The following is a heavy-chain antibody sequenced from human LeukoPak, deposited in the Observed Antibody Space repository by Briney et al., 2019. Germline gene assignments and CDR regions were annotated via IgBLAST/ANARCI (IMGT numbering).Heavy chain of an antibody. J-gene: IGHJ4*02. CDR3: AKGRGTTVTAAANY. D-gene: IGHD4-17*01. V-gene: IGHV3-48*01. Sequence: PGGSLRLSCAASGFTFSSYSMNWVRQAPGKGLEWVSYISSSSNTIYYADSVKGRFTISRDNAKNSLYLQMNSLRAEDTAVYYCAKGRGTTVTAAANYWGQGTLVTVSS. CDR2: ISSSSNTI. CDR1: GFTFSSYS.